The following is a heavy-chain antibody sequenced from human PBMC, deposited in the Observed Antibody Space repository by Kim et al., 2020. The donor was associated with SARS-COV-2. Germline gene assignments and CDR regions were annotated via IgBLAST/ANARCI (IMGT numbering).Heavy chain of an antibody. Sequence: GGSLRLSCAASGFTFSSYGMHWVRQAPGKGLEWVAVISYDGSNKYYADSVKGRFTISRDNSKNTLYLQMNSLRAEDTAVYYCAKGDPGWVDYYDSSGSFDYWGQGTLVAVSS. J-gene: IGHJ4*02. CDR3: AKGDPGWVDYYDSSGSFDY. V-gene: IGHV3-30*18. CDR1: GFTFSSYG. D-gene: IGHD3-22*01. CDR2: ISYDGSNK.